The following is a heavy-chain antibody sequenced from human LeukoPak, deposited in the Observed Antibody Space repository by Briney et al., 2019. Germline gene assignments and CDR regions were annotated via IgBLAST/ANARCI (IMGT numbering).Heavy chain of an antibody. CDR3: AGHSRDYDYVWGSYWAFDI. D-gene: IGHD3-16*01. Sequence: GASVKVSCKASGYTFTSYGISWVRQAPGQGLEWMGWISAYNGNTNYAQKLQGRVTMTTDTSTSKAYMELRSLRSDDTAVYYCAGHSRDYDYVWGSYWAFDIWGQGTVVTVSS. CDR1: GYTFTSYG. V-gene: IGHV1-18*01. CDR2: ISAYNGNT. J-gene: IGHJ3*02.